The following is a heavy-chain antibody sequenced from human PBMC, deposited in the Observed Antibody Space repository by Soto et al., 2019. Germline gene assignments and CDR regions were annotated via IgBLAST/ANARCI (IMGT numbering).Heavy chain of an antibody. Sequence: ASEKVSCKASGYTFTGYYMHWVRQAPGQGLEWMGWINPNSGGTNYAQKFQGWVTMTRDTSISTAYMELSRLRSDDTAVYYCARGSSLVDYYGMDVWGQGTTVTVSS. D-gene: IGHD6-13*01. V-gene: IGHV1-2*04. CDR2: INPNSGGT. CDR1: GYTFTGYY. CDR3: ARGSSLVDYYGMDV. J-gene: IGHJ6*02.